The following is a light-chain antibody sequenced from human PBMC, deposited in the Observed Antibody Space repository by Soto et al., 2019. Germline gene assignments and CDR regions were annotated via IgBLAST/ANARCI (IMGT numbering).Light chain of an antibody. J-gene: IGKJ3*01. CDR2: TAS. Sequence: DIQMTQSPSYLSASVGDRVTITCRASQSISSYLHWYQQRPGKAPQLLIYTASNLQSGVPSRFSGSGSGTDFTLTISSLQPEDFATYYCQQSYSTPPFTFGPGTKVDIK. CDR3: QQSYSTPPFT. CDR1: QSISSY. V-gene: IGKV1-39*01.